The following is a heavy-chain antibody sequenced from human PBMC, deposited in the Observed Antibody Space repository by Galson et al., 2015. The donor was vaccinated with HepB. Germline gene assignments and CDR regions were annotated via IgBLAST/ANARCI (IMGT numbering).Heavy chain of an antibody. D-gene: IGHD3-22*01. CDR2: IYYSGST. V-gene: IGHV4-59*01. CDR3: ARGHYHDSSGYYGRFDY. J-gene: IGHJ3*01. CDR1: GGSISSYY. Sequence: SETLSLTCTVSGGSISSYYWSWIRQPPGKGLEWIGYIYYSGSTNYNPSLKSRVTISVDTSKKQFSLKLSSVTAADTAVYYCARGHYHDSSGYYGRFDYWGQGTMVTVSS.